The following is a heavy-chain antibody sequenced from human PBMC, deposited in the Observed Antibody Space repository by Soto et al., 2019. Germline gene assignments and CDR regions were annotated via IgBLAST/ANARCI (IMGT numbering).Heavy chain of an antibody. Sequence: PXETLSLTCTVAGGSISSGGYYWSWIRQHPGKGLEWIGYIYYSGSTYYNPSLKSRVTISVDTSKNQFSLKLSSVTAADTAVYYCARAYYDFWSGYQDYWGHGTLVTVSS. CDR3: ARAYYDFWSGYQDY. D-gene: IGHD3-3*01. J-gene: IGHJ4*01. CDR1: GGSISSGGYY. V-gene: IGHV4-31*03. CDR2: IYYSGST.